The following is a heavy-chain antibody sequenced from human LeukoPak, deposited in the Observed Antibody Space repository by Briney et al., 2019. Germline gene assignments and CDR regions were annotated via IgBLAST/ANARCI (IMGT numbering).Heavy chain of an antibody. CDR3: ATDLNTVTFDY. Sequence: AASVKVSCKVSGYTLTELSMHWVRQAPGKGLEWMGGFDPEDGETIYAQKFRGRVTMTEDTSTDTAYMDLSSLRSEDTAVYYCATDLNTVTFDYWGQGTLVTVSS. CDR1: GYTLTELS. V-gene: IGHV1-24*01. D-gene: IGHD4-17*01. J-gene: IGHJ4*02. CDR2: FDPEDGET.